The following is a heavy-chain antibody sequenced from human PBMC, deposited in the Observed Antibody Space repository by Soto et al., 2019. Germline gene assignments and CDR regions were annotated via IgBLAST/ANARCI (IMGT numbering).Heavy chain of an antibody. CDR3: ARDGSGSGSYFRAFDY. D-gene: IGHD3-10*01. V-gene: IGHV1-69*08. J-gene: IGHJ4*02. Sequence: QVQLVQSGAEVKKPGSSVKVSCKASGGTFSSYTISWVRQAPGQGLEWMGRIIPILGIANYAQKFQGRVTITADKSTSTAYMELSSLRSEDTAVYYCARDGSGSGSYFRAFDYWGQGTLVTVSS. CDR1: GGTFSSYT. CDR2: IIPILGIA.